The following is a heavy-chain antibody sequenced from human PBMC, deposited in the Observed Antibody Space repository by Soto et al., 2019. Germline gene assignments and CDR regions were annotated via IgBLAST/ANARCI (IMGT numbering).Heavy chain of an antibody. CDR3: ARDSREYNAYDYN. V-gene: IGHV3-21*02. Sequence: EVQLVESGGGLVKPGGSLRLSCAASGFTFSSYSMNWVRQAPGKGLEWVSIITITGFIDYADSVKGRFTISRDNAKSSRYLAMNFLSAESTAVYDCARDSREYNAYDYNWCQGSLVTVFS. J-gene: IGHJ4*02. D-gene: IGHD5-12*01. CDR2: IITITGFI. CDR1: GFTFSSYS.